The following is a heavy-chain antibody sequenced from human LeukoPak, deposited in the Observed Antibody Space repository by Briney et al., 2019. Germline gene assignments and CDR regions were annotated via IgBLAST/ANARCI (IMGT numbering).Heavy chain of an antibody. CDR3: ARENIEQWPAFDY. CDR2: INGNSGGT. V-gene: IGHV1-2*02. D-gene: IGHD1/OR15-1a*01. J-gene: IGHJ4*02. CDR1: GYTLTGYY. Sequence: ASVKVSCKASGYTLTGYYMHWVRQAPGQGPEWMGWINGNSGGTKYAQKFEGRVTMTSDTSTSTVQMDLGTLRSDDTAVYYCARENIEQWPAFDYWGQGTPVTVSS.